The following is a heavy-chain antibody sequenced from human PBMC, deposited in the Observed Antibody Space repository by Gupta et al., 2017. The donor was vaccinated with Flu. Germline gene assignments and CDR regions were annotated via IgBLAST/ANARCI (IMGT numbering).Heavy chain of an antibody. CDR3: AKDDCVCY. J-gene: IGHJ4*02. CDR1: GFTFSSYG. CDR2: ISYDGSNK. D-gene: IGHD3-16*01. Sequence: QVQLVESGGGVVQPGRSLRLSCAASGFTFSSYGMHWVRQAPGKGLEWVAVISYDGSNKYYADSVKGRFTISRDNSKNTLYLQMNSLRAEDTAVYYCAKDDCVCYWGQGTLVTVSS. V-gene: IGHV3-30*18.